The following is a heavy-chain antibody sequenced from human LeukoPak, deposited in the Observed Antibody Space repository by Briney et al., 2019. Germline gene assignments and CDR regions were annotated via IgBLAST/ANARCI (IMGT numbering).Heavy chain of an antibody. V-gene: IGHV4-59*01. CDR2: IYYSGST. CDR3: ARGSQGVWFGESYYYYGMDV. D-gene: IGHD3-10*01. J-gene: IGHJ6*02. CDR1: GGSISSYY. Sequence: SETLSLTCTVSGGSISSYYWSWIRQPPGKGLEWIGYIYYSGSTNYNPSLKSRVTISVDTSKNQFSLKLSSVTAADTAVYYRARGSQGVWFGESYYYYGMDVWGQGTTVTVSS.